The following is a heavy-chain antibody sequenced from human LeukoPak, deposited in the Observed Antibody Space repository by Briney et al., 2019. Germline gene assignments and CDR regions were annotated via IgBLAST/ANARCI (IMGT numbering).Heavy chain of an antibody. J-gene: IGHJ4*02. CDR2: INTSGGT. Sequence: SETLSLTCTVSGASIRSYQWSWIRQPPGKGLEWIGHINTSGGTNYNPSLKSRITFSVDTSRDQFSLQLNSVTAADTAVYYCARLLGYCSSTSCWGGYFDYWGQGTLVTVSS. CDR3: ARLLGYCSSTSCWGGYFDY. CDR1: GASIRSYQ. D-gene: IGHD2-2*01. V-gene: IGHV4-4*09.